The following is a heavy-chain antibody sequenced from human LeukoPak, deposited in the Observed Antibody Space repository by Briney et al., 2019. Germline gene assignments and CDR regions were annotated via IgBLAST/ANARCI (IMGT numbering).Heavy chain of an antibody. CDR3: ARILSAGIDY. Sequence: PGGSLRLSCAASGFTFSSYSMNWVRQAPGKELEWVSSISSSSSYIYYADSVKGRFTISRDNAKNSLYLQMNSLRAEDTAVYYCARILSAGIDYWGQGTLVTVSS. CDR1: GFTFSSYS. J-gene: IGHJ4*02. V-gene: IGHV3-21*01. CDR2: ISSSSSYI. D-gene: IGHD3-9*01.